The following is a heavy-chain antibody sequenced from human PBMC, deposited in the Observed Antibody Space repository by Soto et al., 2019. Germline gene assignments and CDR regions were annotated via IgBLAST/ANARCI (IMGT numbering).Heavy chain of an antibody. D-gene: IGHD2-15*01. Sequence: ASGPTLVNPTQTLTLTCTFSGFSLTTTGMSVSWIRQPPGKALEWLAYIDWDDDKFYSSSLKTRLTISKDTSKNQVVLTLTNMDPVDPATYYAARVFSVRDIGVLPAPSSSGWDVWGPGTTVTVPS. J-gene: IGHJ6*02. CDR1: GFSLTTTGMS. V-gene: IGHV2-70*17. CDR3: ARVFSVRDIGVLPAPSSSGWDV. CDR2: IDWDDDK.